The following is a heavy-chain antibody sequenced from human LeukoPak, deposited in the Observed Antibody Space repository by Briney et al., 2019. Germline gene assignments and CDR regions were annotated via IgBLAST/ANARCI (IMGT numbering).Heavy chain of an antibody. V-gene: IGHV3-48*03. Sequence: GGSLRLSCAASGFTFSSYEMNWVRQAPGKGLEWVSYISSSGSTIYYADSVKGRFTISRDNAKNSLYLQMNSLRADDTALYYCAREAVDDSYFDNWGQGTLVPVSS. CDR1: GFTFSSYE. CDR3: AREAVDDSYFDN. CDR2: ISSSGSTI. D-gene: IGHD2-2*01. J-gene: IGHJ4*02.